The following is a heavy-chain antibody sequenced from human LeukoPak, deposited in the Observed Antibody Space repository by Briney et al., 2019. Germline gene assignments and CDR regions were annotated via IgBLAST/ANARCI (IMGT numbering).Heavy chain of an antibody. Sequence: RGSLRLSCAASGFTFSSYSMNWGRQAPGKGLGWVSSISSSSSYIYYADSVKGRFTISRDNAKNSLYLQMNSLRAEDTAVYYCARDCGYSYGYGYWGQGTLVTVSS. CDR3: ARDCGYSYGYGY. V-gene: IGHV3-21*01. D-gene: IGHD5-18*01. J-gene: IGHJ4*02. CDR2: ISSSSSYI. CDR1: GFTFSSYS.